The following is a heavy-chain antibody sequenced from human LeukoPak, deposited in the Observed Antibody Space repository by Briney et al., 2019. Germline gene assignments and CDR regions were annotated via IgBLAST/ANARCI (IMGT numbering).Heavy chain of an antibody. Sequence: ASVKVSCQASGYTFTEHYLYWVRQAPGQGLAWMGWINVKSGATNYTQKLQGRVTMTRDTSISTAYMELSGLRSDDTAVYYCARGGEGQVVYYCYMDVWGRGTTVTVSS. V-gene: IGHV1-2*02. CDR1: GYTFTEHY. CDR3: ARGGEGQVVYYCYMDV. D-gene: IGHD1-1*01. CDR2: INVKSGAT. J-gene: IGHJ6*03.